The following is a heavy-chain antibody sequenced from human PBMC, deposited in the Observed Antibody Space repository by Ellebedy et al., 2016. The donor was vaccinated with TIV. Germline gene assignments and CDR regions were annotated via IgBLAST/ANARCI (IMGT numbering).Heavy chain of an antibody. J-gene: IGHJ4*02. D-gene: IGHD3-16*01. V-gene: IGHV1-46*01. Sequence: ASVKVSXXTSGYTFTSYFIHWVRQAPGQGLEWVGIIKPGGPITNFAQKFQGRVTVTRDTSTSTVYMELSSLRSEDTAVYYCARELEGGYFDYWGQGTLVTVSS. CDR2: IKPGGPIT. CDR1: GYTFTSYF. CDR3: ARELEGGYFDY.